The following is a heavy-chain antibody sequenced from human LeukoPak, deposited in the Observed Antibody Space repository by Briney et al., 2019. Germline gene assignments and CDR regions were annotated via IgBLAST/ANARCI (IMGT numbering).Heavy chain of an antibody. J-gene: IGHJ4*02. CDR3: ARLLQERFGEDGDYYFDY. CDR2: ISAYNGNT. Sequence: GASVKVSCKASGYTFTSYGISWVRQAPGQGLEWMGWISAYNGNTNYAQKLQGRVTMTTDTSTSTAYMELRSLRSDDTAVYYCARLLQERFGEDGDYYFDYWGQGTLVTVSS. CDR1: GYTFTSYG. D-gene: IGHD3-10*01. V-gene: IGHV1-18*01.